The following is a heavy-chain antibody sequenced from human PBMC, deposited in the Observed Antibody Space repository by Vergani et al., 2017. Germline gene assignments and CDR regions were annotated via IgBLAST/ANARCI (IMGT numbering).Heavy chain of an antibody. V-gene: IGHV3-21*05. CDR2: ISSSSTI. Sequence: EVQLVESGGGLVKPGGSLRLSCAASGFTFSSYSMNWVRQAPGKGLEWVSYISSSSTIYYADSVKGRFTISRDNAKNSLYLQMNSLRAEDTAVYYCARVSDYYDSSGYYIPDWFDPWGQGTLVTVSS. CDR1: GFTFSSYS. J-gene: IGHJ5*02. CDR3: ARVSDYYDSSGYYIPDWFDP. D-gene: IGHD3-22*01.